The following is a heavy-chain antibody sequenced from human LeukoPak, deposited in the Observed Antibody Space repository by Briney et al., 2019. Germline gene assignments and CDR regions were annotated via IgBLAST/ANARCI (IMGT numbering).Heavy chain of an antibody. V-gene: IGHV3-30*04. D-gene: IGHD2-15*01. CDR1: GFTFSSYA. CDR2: ISYDGSNK. Sequence: GRSLRLSCAASGFTFSSYAMHWVRQAPGKGLEWVAVISYDGSNKYYADSVKGRFTISRDNSKNTLYLQMNSLRAEDTAVYYCARDPRGHCSVGSCYRQAYFDFWGQGTLVTVSS. CDR3: ARDPRGHCSVGSCYRQAYFDF. J-gene: IGHJ4*02.